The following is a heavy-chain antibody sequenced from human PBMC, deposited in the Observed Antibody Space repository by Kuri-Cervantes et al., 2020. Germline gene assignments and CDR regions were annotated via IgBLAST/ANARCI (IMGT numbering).Heavy chain of an antibody. D-gene: IGHD3-22*01. CDR3: ARGRTYYYDSSGYYRKEYFRH. CDR1: GFTFSSYG. CDR2: IWYDGSNK. Sequence: GESLKISCAASGFTFSSYGMHWVRQAPGKGLEWVAVIWYDGSNKYYADSVKGRFTISRDNSKNTLYLQMNSLRAEDTAVYYCARGRTYYYDSSGYYRKEYFRHWGQGTLVTVSS. J-gene: IGHJ1*01. V-gene: IGHV3-33*01.